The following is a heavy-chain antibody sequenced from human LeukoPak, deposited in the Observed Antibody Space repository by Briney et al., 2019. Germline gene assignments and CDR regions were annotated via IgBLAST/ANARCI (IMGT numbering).Heavy chain of an antibody. CDR1: GFTFSDYY. D-gene: IGHD3-10*01. V-gene: IGHV3-11*03. J-gene: IGHJ4*02. Sequence: GGSLRLSCAASGFTFSDYYMSWIRQAPGKGLEWVSYICSSSSYTNYADSVKGRSTISRDNAKNSLYLQMNSLRAEDTAVYYCARTMVRGVIADYWGQGTLVTVSS. CDR3: ARTMVRGVIADY. CDR2: ICSSSSYT.